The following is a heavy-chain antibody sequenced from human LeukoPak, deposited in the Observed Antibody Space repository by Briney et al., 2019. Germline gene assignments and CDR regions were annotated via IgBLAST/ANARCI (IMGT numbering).Heavy chain of an antibody. CDR3: ARSFHCSGGRCYLAFLL. CDR1: GFTFNNYD. CDR2: IGTEGDT. Sequence: PGGSLRLSCAASGFTFNNYDMHWVRQATGKGLEWVAAIGTEGDTYYPDSVKGRFTISRENGKNSLFLQMDSLRAGDSAVYYCARSFHCSGGRCYLAFLLWGQGTLVTVSS. V-gene: IGHV3-13*01. D-gene: IGHD2-15*01. J-gene: IGHJ1*01.